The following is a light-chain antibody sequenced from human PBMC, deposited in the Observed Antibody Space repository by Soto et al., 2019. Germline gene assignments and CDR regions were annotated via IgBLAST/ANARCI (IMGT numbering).Light chain of an antibody. Sequence: AIQMTQSPTSLSASVGDRVIITCRASQDISKDLGWYQQKPGKAPKLLIYSATSTQSGVPSTFSGSGFGTDFTLTISSLQPEDFATYYCQHDHDYPRTFGQGTKVEFK. V-gene: IGKV1-6*01. J-gene: IGKJ1*01. CDR1: QDISKD. CDR3: QHDHDYPRT. CDR2: SAT.